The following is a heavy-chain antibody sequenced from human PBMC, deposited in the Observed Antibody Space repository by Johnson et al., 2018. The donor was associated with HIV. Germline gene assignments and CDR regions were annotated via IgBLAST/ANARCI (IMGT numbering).Heavy chain of an antibody. CDR1: GFTFDDYG. J-gene: IGHJ3*02. CDR3: ARDLGYYYDSSGHDAFDI. Sequence: VQLVESGGGVVRPGGSLRLSCAASGFTFDDYGMSWVSQAPGKGLEWVSGINWNGGSTGYADSVKGRFTISRDNAKNSLYLQMNSLRAEDTALYYCARDLGYYYDSSGHDAFDIWGQGTRVTVSS. CDR2: INWNGGST. V-gene: IGHV3-20*04. D-gene: IGHD3-22*01.